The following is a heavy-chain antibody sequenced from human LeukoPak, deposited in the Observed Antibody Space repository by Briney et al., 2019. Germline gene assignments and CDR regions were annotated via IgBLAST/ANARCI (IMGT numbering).Heavy chain of an antibody. D-gene: IGHD3-3*01. Sequence: SETLSLTCAVYGGSFSDYYWSWIRQPPGKGLEWIGEINHSGSTNYNPSLKSRVTISVGTSKNQFSLKLSSVTAADTAVYYCARGVVVPIDYDFWSGYPHHYYGMDVWGQGTTVTVSS. CDR1: GGSFSDYY. V-gene: IGHV4-34*01. CDR3: ARGVVVPIDYDFWSGYPHHYYGMDV. CDR2: INHSGST. J-gene: IGHJ6*02.